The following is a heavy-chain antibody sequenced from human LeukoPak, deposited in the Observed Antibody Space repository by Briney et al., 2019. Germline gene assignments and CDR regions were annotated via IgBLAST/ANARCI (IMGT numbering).Heavy chain of an antibody. CDR3: ARARSSSSREAFDI. CDR1: GFTFSSYA. CDR2: ISSNGGST. V-gene: IGHV3-64*01. J-gene: IGHJ3*02. D-gene: IGHD6-13*01. Sequence: GGSLRLSCAASGFTFSSYAMHWVRQAPGKGLEYVSAISSNGGSTYYANSVKGRFTISRDNSKNTLYLQMGSLRAEDMAVYYCARARSSSSREAFDIWGQGTMVTVSS.